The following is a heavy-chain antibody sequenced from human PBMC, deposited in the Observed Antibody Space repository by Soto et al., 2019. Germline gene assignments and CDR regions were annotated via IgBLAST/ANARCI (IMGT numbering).Heavy chain of an antibody. CDR2: IYYSGST. CDR3: ASARSTYYYDSSGYYYPFPYGMDV. V-gene: IGHV4-31*03. D-gene: IGHD3-22*01. Sequence: TLSLTCTVSGGPISSGGYYWSWIRQHPGKGLEWIGYIYYSGSTYYNPSLKSRVTISVDTSKNQFSLKLSSVTAADTAVYYCASARSTYYYDSSGYYYPFPYGMDVWGQGTTVTVSS. CDR1: GGPISSGGYY. J-gene: IGHJ6*02.